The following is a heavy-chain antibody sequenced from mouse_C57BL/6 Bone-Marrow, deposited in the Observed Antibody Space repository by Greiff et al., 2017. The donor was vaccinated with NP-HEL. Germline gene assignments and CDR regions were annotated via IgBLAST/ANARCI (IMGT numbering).Heavy chain of an antibody. D-gene: IGHD2-2*01. V-gene: IGHV1-15*01. CDR1: GYTFTDYE. J-gene: IGHJ2*01. CDR3: TRLGGYDGDY. Sequence: VQLQQPGAELVRPGASVTLSCKASGYTFTDYEMHWVKQTPVHGLEWIGAIDPETGGTAYNQKFKGKAILTADKSSSTAYMELRSLTSEDSDVYYSTRLGGYDGDYWGQGTTLTVSS. CDR2: IDPETGGT.